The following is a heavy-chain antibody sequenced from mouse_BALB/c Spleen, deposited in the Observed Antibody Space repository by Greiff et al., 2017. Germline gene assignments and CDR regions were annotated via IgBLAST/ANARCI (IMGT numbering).Heavy chain of an antibody. J-gene: IGHJ2*01. V-gene: IGHV3-2*02. D-gene: IGHD1-1*01. CDR1: GYSITSDYA. Sequence: EVKLMESGPGLVKPSQSLSLTCTVTGYSITSDYAWNWIRQFPGNKLEWMGYISYSGSTSYNPSLKSRISITRDTSKNQFFLQLNSVTTEDTATYYCARATTVVATPLDYWGQGTTLTVSS. CDR2: ISYSGST. CDR3: ARATTVVATPLDY.